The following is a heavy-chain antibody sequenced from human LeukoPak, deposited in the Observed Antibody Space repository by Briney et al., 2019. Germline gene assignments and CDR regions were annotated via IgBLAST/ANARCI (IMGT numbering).Heavy chain of an antibody. CDR1: GFTFSSYG. J-gene: IGHJ6*03. V-gene: IGHV3-23*01. Sequence: GGSLRLSCAASGFTFSSYGMSWVRQAPGKGLEWVSAISGSGGSTYYADSVKGRFTISRDNSKNTLYLQMNSLRSDDTAVYYCARGGASGSHWARTYYYYMDVWGKGTTVTVSS. CDR2: ISGSGGST. D-gene: IGHD3-10*01. CDR3: ARGGASGSHWARTYYYYMDV.